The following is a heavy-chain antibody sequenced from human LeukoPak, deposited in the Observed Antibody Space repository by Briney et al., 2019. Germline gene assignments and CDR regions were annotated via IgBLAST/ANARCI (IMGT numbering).Heavy chain of an antibody. Sequence: PGGSLRLSCAASGFTFSSYGMHWVRQAPGKGLEWVAVISYDGSNKYYADSVKGRFTISRDNSKNTLYLQMNSLRAEDTAVYYCAKDFSNFGWSPTSPDYWGQGTLVTVSS. CDR1: GFTFSSYG. CDR2: ISYDGSNK. J-gene: IGHJ4*02. CDR3: AKDFSNFGWSPTSPDY. D-gene: IGHD2/OR15-2a*01. V-gene: IGHV3-30*18.